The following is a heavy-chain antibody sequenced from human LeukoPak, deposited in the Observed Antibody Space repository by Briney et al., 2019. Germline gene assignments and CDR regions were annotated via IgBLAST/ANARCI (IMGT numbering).Heavy chain of an antibody. CDR3: AIGVVIIGYYYYMDV. J-gene: IGHJ6*03. Sequence: APVKVSCKASGYTFTSYYMHWVRQAPGQGLEWMGKINPSGGSTSYAQKFQGRVTMTRDTSTSTVYMELSSLRSEDTAVYYCAIGVVIIGYYYYMDVWGKGTTVTVSS. D-gene: IGHD3-3*01. CDR2: INPSGGST. CDR1: GYTFTSYY. V-gene: IGHV1-46*03.